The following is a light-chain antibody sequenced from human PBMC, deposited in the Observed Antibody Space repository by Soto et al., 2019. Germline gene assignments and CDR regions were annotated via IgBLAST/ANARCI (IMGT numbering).Light chain of an antibody. Sequence: EIVMTQSPATLSVSPGERATLSCRASQSVSSNLAWYQQKPGQTPKLLIYVASPRATGIPARFSCSGSGTEFTLTISSLQSEDFAVYYCQQYNVWPLTFGGGTKVEFK. CDR1: QSVSSN. J-gene: IGKJ4*01. CDR2: VAS. V-gene: IGKV3-15*01. CDR3: QQYNVWPLT.